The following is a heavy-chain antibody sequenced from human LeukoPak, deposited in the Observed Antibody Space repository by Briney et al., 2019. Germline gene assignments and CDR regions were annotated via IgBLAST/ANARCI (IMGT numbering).Heavy chain of an antibody. Sequence: PSEALSLTCAVYGGSFSGYYWSWIRQPPGKGLEWIGEINHSGSTNYNPSLKSRVTISVDTSKNQFSLKLSSVTAADTAVYYCARRVAQLVNEVFDYWGQGTLVTVSS. CDR3: ARRVAQLVNEVFDY. CDR2: INHSGST. V-gene: IGHV4-34*01. D-gene: IGHD6-6*01. CDR1: GGSFSGYY. J-gene: IGHJ4*02.